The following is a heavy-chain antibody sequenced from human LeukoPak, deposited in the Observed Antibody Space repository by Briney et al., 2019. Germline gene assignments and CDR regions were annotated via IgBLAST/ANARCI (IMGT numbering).Heavy chain of an antibody. CDR2: IKQDGSEK. CDR3: ARVPGAYLSSAFDI. CDR1: GFTFSCYW. J-gene: IGHJ3*02. V-gene: IGHV3-7*03. D-gene: IGHD2/OR15-2a*01. Sequence: GGSLRLSCAASGFTFSCYWMSWVRQAPGRGLEGVANIKQDGSEKYYVDSVKGRFTISRDNAKNSLYLQMTSLRAEDTAVYYCARVPGAYLSSAFDIWGQGAMVTVSS.